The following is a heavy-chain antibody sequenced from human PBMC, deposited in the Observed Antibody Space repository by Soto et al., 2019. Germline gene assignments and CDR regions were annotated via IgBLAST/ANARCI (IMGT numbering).Heavy chain of an antibody. Sequence: GGSLRLSCAASGFTFSSYGMHWVRQAPGKGLEWVAVIWYDGSNKYYADSVKGRFTISRDNSKNTLYLQMNSLRAEDTAVYYCARDQRSSSSSLNLCYWGQGTLVTVSS. V-gene: IGHV3-33*01. CDR2: IWYDGSNK. CDR1: GFTFSSYG. D-gene: IGHD6-6*01. J-gene: IGHJ4*02. CDR3: ARDQRSSSSSLNLCY.